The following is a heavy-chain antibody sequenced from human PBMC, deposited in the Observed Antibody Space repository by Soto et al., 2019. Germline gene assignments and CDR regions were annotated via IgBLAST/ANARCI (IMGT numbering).Heavy chain of an antibody. D-gene: IGHD3-10*01. CDR3: ARDLYYYGSGSYYNPTYLSVRRGGYYGMDV. Sequence: ASVKVSCEASGDSFASYYMRWVRQAPGQGLEWMGIINPSGGSTSYAQKFQGRVTMTRDTSTSTVYMELSSLRSEDTAVYYCARDLYYYGSGSYYNPTYLSVRRGGYYGMDVWGQGPTVTVSS. CDR1: GDSFASYY. CDR2: INPSGGST. V-gene: IGHV1-46*01. J-gene: IGHJ6*02.